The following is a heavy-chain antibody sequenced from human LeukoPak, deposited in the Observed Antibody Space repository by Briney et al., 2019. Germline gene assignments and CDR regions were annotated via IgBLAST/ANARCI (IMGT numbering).Heavy chain of an antibody. CDR2: IASGGGANR. D-gene: IGHD2/OR15-2a*01. CDR3: ARIGTTTRGPAGLDV. V-gene: IGHV3-48*03. J-gene: IGHJ6*02. CDR1: GFTFSSSG. Sequence: GGSLRLSCAASGFTFSSSGMHWVRQAPGKGLEWVSYIASGGGANRFYSESVKGRFTISRDNAKNSLYLHMNSLRAEDTGVYYCARIGTTTRGPAGLDVWGQGTTVTVSS.